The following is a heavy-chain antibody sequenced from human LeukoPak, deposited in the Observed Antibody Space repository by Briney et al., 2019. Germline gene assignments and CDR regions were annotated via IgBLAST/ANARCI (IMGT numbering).Heavy chain of an antibody. CDR2: IYHSGST. D-gene: IGHD3-9*01. CDR1: GGSISSSNW. J-gene: IGHJ6*04. Sequence: SGTLSLTCAVSGGSISSSNWWSWVGQPPGKGLEWIGEIYHSGSTNYNPSLKSRVTISVDKSKNQFSLKLSSVTAADTAVYYCATRWYDILTGYPMDVWGKGTTVTVSS. CDR3: ATRWYDILTGYPMDV. V-gene: IGHV4-4*02.